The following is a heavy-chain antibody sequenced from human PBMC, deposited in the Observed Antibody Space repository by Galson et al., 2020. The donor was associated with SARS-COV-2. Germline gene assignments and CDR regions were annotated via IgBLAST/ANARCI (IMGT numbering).Heavy chain of an antibody. CDR2: ITRGSDTK. CDR3: ATEAHDY. J-gene: IGHJ4*01. V-gene: IGHV3-48*02. Sequence: TGGSLRLSCEASGFTFSSYSMNWVRQAPGKGLEWVSYITRGSDTKNYADSVKGRFTVSRDNAKNSVYLHMNTLRDEYAGVYYCATEAHDYWGHGTLVTVSS. CDR1: GFTFSSYS.